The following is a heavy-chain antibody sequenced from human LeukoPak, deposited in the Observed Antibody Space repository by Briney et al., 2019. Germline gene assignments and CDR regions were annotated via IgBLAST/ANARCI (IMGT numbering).Heavy chain of an antibody. Sequence: GESLKISCQTSGYDFSTKWIGWVGQMPGKGLEWMGIIYPLDSITRYSPSFQGHVTISADTSINTAYLQWTSLKPSDTAIYYCARLAPDYADYWFDPWGQGTLVTVSS. CDR1: GYDFSTKW. V-gene: IGHV5-51*01. CDR2: IYPLDSIT. D-gene: IGHD4-17*01. J-gene: IGHJ5*02. CDR3: ARLAPDYADYWFDP.